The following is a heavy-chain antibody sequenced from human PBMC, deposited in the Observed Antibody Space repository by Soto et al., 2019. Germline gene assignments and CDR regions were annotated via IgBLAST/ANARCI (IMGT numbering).Heavy chain of an antibody. D-gene: IGHD3-3*01. Sequence: SLRLSCAASGFTFSSYGMHWVRQAPGKGLEWVAVISYDGSNKYYADSVKGRFTISRDNSKNTLFLQMNSLRAEDTAVYYCAKVGSYDFWSGYHDYWGQGTLVAVSS. CDR3: AKVGSYDFWSGYHDY. CDR2: ISYDGSNK. V-gene: IGHV3-30*18. CDR1: GFTFSSYG. J-gene: IGHJ4*02.